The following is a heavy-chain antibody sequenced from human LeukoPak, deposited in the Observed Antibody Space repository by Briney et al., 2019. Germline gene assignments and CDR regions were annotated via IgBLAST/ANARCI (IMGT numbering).Heavy chain of an antibody. D-gene: IGHD2-15*01. CDR3: ASSGCSGGSCVAAFDI. Sequence: GGSLRLSCAASGFTFDDYAMHWVRHAPGKGLEWVSGISWNSGSIGYADSVKGRFTISRDNAKNSLYLQMNSLRAEDMALYYCASSGCSGGSCVAAFDIWGQGTMVTVSS. CDR1: GFTFDDYA. CDR2: ISWNSGSI. J-gene: IGHJ3*02. V-gene: IGHV3-9*03.